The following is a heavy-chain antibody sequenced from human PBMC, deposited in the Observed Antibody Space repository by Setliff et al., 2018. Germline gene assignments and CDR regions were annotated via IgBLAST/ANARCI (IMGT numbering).Heavy chain of an antibody. J-gene: IGHJ6*02. D-gene: IGHD3-10*01. CDR1: GFTFSNFE. Sequence: GGSLRLSCAASGFTFSNFEMNWVRQAPGKGLEWVSYISSSSSYIYYADSVKGRFTISRDNAKNSLYLQMNSLRAEDTAVYYCARDAFGYYYGMDVWGQGTTVTVSS. CDR3: ARDAFGYYYGMDV. V-gene: IGHV3-21*05. CDR2: ISSSSSYI.